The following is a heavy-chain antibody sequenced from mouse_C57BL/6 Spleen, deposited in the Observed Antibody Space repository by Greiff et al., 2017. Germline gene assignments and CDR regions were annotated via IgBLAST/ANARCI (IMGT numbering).Heavy chain of an antibody. Sequence: VQLQQSGAELVKPGASVKLSCTASGFNIKDYYMHWVKQRTEQGLEWIGRIDPEDGETKYAPKFQGKATITAHTASNPAYLQLSSLTSADTAVYYCARDYCNYGTWVAYWGQGTLVTVSA. CDR3: ARDYCNYGTWVAY. D-gene: IGHD2-1*01. CDR1: GFNIKDYY. CDR2: IDPEDGET. J-gene: IGHJ3*01. V-gene: IGHV14-2*01.